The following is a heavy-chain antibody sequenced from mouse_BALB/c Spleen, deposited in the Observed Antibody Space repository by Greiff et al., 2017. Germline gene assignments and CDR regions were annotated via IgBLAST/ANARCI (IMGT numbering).Heavy chain of an antibody. CDR2: INPSNGRT. CDR1: SYTFTSYW. V-gene: IGHV1S81*02. J-gene: IGHJ4*01. D-gene: IGHD2-1*01. CDR3: ARFSYGNYEGAMDY. Sequence: QVQLQQPGAELVKPGASVKLSCKASSYTFTSYWMHWVKQRPGQGLEWIGEINPSNGRTNYNEKFKSKATLTVDKSSSTAYMQLSSLTSEDSAVYYCARFSYGNYEGAMDYWGQGTSVTVSS.